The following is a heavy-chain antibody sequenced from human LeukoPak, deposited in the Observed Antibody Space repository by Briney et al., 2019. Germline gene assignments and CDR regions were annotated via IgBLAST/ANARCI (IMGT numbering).Heavy chain of an antibody. V-gene: IGHV1-18*01. CDR3: ARDRDFWSGYYYYGMDV. Sequence: GASVKVSCKASGYTFTSYGISWVRQAPGQGLEWMGWISAYNGNTNYAQKLQGRVTMTTDTSTSTAYMELRSLRSDDTAVYYCARDRDFWSGYYYYGMDVWGQGTTVTVSS. CDR2: ISAYNGNT. CDR1: GYTFTSYG. J-gene: IGHJ6*02. D-gene: IGHD3-3*01.